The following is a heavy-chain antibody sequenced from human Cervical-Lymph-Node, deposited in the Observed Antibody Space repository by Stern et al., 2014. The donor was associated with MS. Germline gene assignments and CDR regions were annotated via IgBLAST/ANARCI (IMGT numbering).Heavy chain of an antibody. J-gene: IGHJ4*02. CDR3: ARLADYYFDY. CDR1: GGSISRTSYY. Sequence: QVQLQESGPGLVKPSETLSLSCSVSGGSISRTSYYWGWIRQPPGKGLEWIASISHSAITRYNPSLKSRITISADTTKNQFSPMLPSVTAADTALYYCARLADYYFDYWGQGTLVTVSS. V-gene: IGHV4-39*01. CDR2: ISHSAIT.